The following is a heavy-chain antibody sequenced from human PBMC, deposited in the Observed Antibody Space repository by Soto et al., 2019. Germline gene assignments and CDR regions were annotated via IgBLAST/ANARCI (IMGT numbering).Heavy chain of an antibody. V-gene: IGHV4-61*08. Sequence: VLLQESGPGLLRPSETLSLTCTVSDDSFRGAEYYWSWIRQPLGKGPGWIGYTYYNGDTKYNPALRSRVTMSEDTSKNQFSLRLSSVTAADTAVYFCARGPAYIDGWRTFDLWGRGILFTVSS. J-gene: IGHJ4*02. D-gene: IGHD6-19*01. CDR2: TYYNGDT. CDR1: DDSFRGAEYY. CDR3: ARGPAYIDGWRTFDL.